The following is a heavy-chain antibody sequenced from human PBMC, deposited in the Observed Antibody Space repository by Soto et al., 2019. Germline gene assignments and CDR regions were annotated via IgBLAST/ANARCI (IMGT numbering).Heavy chain of an antibody. J-gene: IGHJ4*02. CDR3: ARTTGRHLDF. CDR2: IDYSGTA. D-gene: IGHD4-4*01. CDR1: YGSISFSKVC. Sequence: SETLSLTCTVSYGSISFSKVCWGWVRQPPGKGLEWIGNIDYSGTAYFNPSLGTRVTFPVDTSKNQFSLTLYSVTAADTAVYYCARTTGRHLDFWGQGILVTVSS. V-gene: IGHV4-39*01.